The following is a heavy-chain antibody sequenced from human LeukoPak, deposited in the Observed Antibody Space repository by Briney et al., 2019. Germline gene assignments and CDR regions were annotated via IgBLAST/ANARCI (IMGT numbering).Heavy chain of an antibody. CDR2: IYYSGST. J-gene: IGHJ4*02. CDR1: GGSISSYY. V-gene: IGHV4-59*01. D-gene: IGHD3-22*01. CDR3: ARGNYYYGSSGYFPHY. Sequence: SETLSLTCTVSGGSISSYYWSWIRQPPGKGLEWIGYIYYSGSTNYNPSLKSRVTISVDTSKNQFSLKLSSVTAADTAVYYCARGNYYYGSSGYFPHYWGQGTQVTVSS.